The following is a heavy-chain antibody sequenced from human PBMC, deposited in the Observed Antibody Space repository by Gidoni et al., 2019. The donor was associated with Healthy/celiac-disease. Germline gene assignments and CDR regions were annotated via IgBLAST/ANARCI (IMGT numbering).Heavy chain of an antibody. CDR2: INHSGST. CDR3: ARATTVVTYDY. J-gene: IGHJ4*02. D-gene: IGHD4-17*01. Sequence: QVQLQQWGAGLLKHSETLSLTCAVYGGSFSGYYWSWSRQPPGKGLEWIGEINHSGSTNYNPSLKSRVTISVDTSKNQFSLKLSSVTAADTAVYYCARATTVVTYDYWGQGTLVTVSS. V-gene: IGHV4-34*01. CDR1: GGSFSGYY.